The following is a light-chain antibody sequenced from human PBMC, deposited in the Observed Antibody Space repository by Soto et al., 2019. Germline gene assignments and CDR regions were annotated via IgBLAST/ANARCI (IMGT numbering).Light chain of an antibody. CDR3: AAWDDSLSVYV. CDR1: SSHIGSNY. Sequence: QPVLTQPPSASGTPGQRVTISCSGSSSHIGSNYVYWYQQLPGTAPKLLIYSNNQRPSGVPDRFSGSKSGTSASLAISGLRSEDEADYYCAAWDDSLSVYVFGTGTKLTVL. CDR2: SNN. J-gene: IGLJ1*01. V-gene: IGLV1-47*02.